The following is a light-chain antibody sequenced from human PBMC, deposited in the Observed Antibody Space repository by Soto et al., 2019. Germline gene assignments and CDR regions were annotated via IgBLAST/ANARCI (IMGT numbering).Light chain of an antibody. V-gene: IGLV2-14*01. CDR2: DVS. CDR1: SSDVGRYNY. Sequence: QSVLTQPASVSGSPGQSITISCTGTSSDVGRYNYVSWYQQHPGKAPKLIIYDVSNRPPGVSNRFSGSKSGNTASLTISGLQAEDEADYYCNSYTSSSTYVFGTGTKVPVL. J-gene: IGLJ1*01. CDR3: NSYTSSSTYV.